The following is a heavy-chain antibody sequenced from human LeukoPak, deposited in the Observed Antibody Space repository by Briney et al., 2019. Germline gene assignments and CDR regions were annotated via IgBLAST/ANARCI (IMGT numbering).Heavy chain of an antibody. CDR3: ARVGPVYSGYDYLDY. D-gene: IGHD5-12*01. CDR1: GFTFSSYW. CDR2: IKQDGSEK. J-gene: IGHJ4*02. Sequence: PGGSLRLSCAASGFTFSSYWMSWVRQAPGKGLEWVANIKQDGSEKYYVDSVKGRFTLSRDNAKNSLYLQMNSLRAEDTAVYYCARVGPVYSGYDYLDYWGQGTLVTVSS. V-gene: IGHV3-7*03.